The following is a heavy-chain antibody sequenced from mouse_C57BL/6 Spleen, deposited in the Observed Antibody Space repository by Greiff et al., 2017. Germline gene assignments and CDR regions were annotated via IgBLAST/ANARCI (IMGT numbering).Heavy chain of an antibody. Sequence: EVQLQQSGPELVKPGASVKISCKASGYTFTDYYMNWVKQSHGKSLEWIGDINPNNGGTSYNQKFKGKATLTVDKSSSTAYMELRSLTSEDSAVYYCARFYGYDRGYAMDYWGQGTSVTVSS. J-gene: IGHJ4*01. V-gene: IGHV1-26*01. CDR2: INPNNGGT. D-gene: IGHD2-2*01. CDR1: GYTFTDYY. CDR3: ARFYGYDRGYAMDY.